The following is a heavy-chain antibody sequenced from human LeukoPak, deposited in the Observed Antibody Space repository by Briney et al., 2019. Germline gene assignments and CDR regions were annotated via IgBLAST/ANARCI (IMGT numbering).Heavy chain of an antibody. CDR3: AKGVGYCSSTSCPPPSWWYMDV. CDR1: GFTFSSYA. J-gene: IGHJ6*03. Sequence: GGSLRLSCAASGFTFSSYAMSWVRQAPGKGLEWVSAISGSGGSTYYADSVKGRFTISRDNSKNTLYLQMNSLRAEDTAVYYCAKGVGYCSSTSCPPPSWWYMDVWGKGTTVTVSS. V-gene: IGHV3-23*01. CDR2: ISGSGGST. D-gene: IGHD2-2*01.